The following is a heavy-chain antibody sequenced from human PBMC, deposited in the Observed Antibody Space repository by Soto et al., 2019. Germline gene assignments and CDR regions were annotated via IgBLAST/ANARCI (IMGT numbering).Heavy chain of an antibody. CDR3: ARVGATPFDY. Sequence: GSLRLSCAASGFTFSSYEMNWVRQAPGKGLEWVSYISSSGSTIYYADSVKGRFTISRDNAKNSLYLQMNSLRAEDTAVYYCARVGATPFDYWGQGTLVTVSS. D-gene: IGHD1-26*01. CDR2: ISSSGSTI. CDR1: GFTFSSYE. V-gene: IGHV3-48*03. J-gene: IGHJ4*02.